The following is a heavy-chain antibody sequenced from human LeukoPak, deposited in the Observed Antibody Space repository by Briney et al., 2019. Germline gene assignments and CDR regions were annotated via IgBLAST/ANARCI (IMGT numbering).Heavy chain of an antibody. Sequence: SETLSLTCTVSGGSISSSSYYWGWIRQPPGKGLEWIGSIYYSGSTYYNASLKSRVTISVDTSKNQFSLRLSSVTAADTAVYYCARRGGVAPSNWFDPWGQGTLVTVSS. J-gene: IGHJ5*02. CDR1: GGSISSSSYY. V-gene: IGHV4-39*01. D-gene: IGHD3-10*01. CDR3: ARRGGVAPSNWFDP. CDR2: IYYSGST.